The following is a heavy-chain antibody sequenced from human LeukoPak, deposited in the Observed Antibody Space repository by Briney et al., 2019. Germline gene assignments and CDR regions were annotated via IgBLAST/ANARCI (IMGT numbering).Heavy chain of an antibody. CDR1: GFTFSTHS. J-gene: IGHJ4*02. Sequence: PGGSLRLSCAASGFTFSTHSMSWVRQAPGKGLEWVSVIYSGGSTYCADSLKGRFTMPRDNSKNTLYLQMNSLRAEDTAVYYCARANYYDSSGYYGNFDYWGQGTLVTVSS. CDR3: ARANYYDSSGYYGNFDY. CDR2: IYSGGST. V-gene: IGHV3-66*01. D-gene: IGHD3-22*01.